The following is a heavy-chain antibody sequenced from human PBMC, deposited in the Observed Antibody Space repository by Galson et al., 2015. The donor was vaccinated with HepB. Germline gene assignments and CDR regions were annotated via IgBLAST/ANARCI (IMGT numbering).Heavy chain of an antibody. CDR1: GFTFSSYA. CDR3: AKYSGDFRSFVS. CDR2: IGGTGVST. Sequence: SLRLSCAASGFTFSSYAMSWARQAPGQGLEWVSSIGGTGVSTNYADSVKGRFTIFRDDSKNTVDLQMNSLRAEDTAVYYCAKYSGDFRSFVSWGQGTLVTVSS. J-gene: IGHJ5*01. D-gene: IGHD1-26*01. V-gene: IGHV3-23*01.